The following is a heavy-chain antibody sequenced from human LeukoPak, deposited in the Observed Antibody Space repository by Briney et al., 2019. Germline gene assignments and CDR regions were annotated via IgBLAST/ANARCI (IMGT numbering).Heavy chain of an antibody. V-gene: IGHV1-69*13. Sequence: SVTVSCTASGGTFSSYAISWVRQAPGQGLEWMGGIIPIFGTANYAQKFQGRVTITADESTSTAYMELSSLRSEDTAVYYCARCPIEMWELPNWFDPWGQGTLVTVSS. CDR2: IIPIFGTA. D-gene: IGHD1-26*01. J-gene: IGHJ5*02. CDR3: ARCPIEMWELPNWFDP. CDR1: GGTFSSYA.